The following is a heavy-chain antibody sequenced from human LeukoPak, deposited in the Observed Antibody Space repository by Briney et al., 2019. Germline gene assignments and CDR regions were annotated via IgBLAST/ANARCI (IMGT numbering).Heavy chain of an antibody. D-gene: IGHD2-2*01. CDR3: ARDLGGYCSSTSCYSFGFFDY. CDR1: GFTFSSYA. J-gene: IGHJ4*02. Sequence: GGSLRLSCAASGFTFSSYAMHWVRQAPGKGLEWVAVISYDGSNKYYADSVKGRFTISRDNSKNTLYLQMNSLRAEDTAVYYCARDLGGYCSSTSCYSFGFFDYWGQGTLVTVSS. CDR2: ISYDGSNK. V-gene: IGHV3-30*01.